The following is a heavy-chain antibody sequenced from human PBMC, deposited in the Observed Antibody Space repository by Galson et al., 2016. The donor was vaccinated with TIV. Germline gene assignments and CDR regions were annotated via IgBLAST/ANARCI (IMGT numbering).Heavy chain of an antibody. CDR1: GFTFSSNA. CDR3: ARATAGEISFLVDY. J-gene: IGHJ4*02. V-gene: IGHV3-30*01. Sequence: SLRLSCAASGFTFSSNAMHWVRQAPGKGLEWLTVISRDGSSYHYADSVKGRLTISRDNSKNALYLQMNSLRPDDTAVYYCARATAGEISFLVDYWGQGTLVTVSS. D-gene: IGHD3-16*02. CDR2: ISRDGSSY.